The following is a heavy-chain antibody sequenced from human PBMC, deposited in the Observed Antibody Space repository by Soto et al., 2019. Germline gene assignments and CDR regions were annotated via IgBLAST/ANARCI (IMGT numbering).Heavy chain of an antibody. D-gene: IGHD6-19*01. V-gene: IGHV3-66*01. CDR1: GFTVSSNY. Sequence: GGSLRLSCAASGFTVSSNYMSWVRQAPGKGLEWVSVIYSGGSTYYADSVKGRFTISRDNSKNTLYLQMNSLRAEDMAVYYCARDSSGWPFDYWGQGTLVTVSS. J-gene: IGHJ4*02. CDR3: ARDSSGWPFDY. CDR2: IYSGGST.